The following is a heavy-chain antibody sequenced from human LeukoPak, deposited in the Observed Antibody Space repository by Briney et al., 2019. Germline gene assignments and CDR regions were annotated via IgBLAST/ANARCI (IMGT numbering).Heavy chain of an antibody. CDR1: GFTFDDYA. Sequence: GGSLRLSCAASGFTFDDYAMHWVRQAPGKGLEWVAFISYDGSNKYYADSVKGRFTISRDNSKNTLYLQMNSLRAEDTAVYYCAKVISSSWYYFDYWGQGTLVTVSS. CDR3: AKVISSSWYYFDY. J-gene: IGHJ4*02. D-gene: IGHD6-13*01. V-gene: IGHV3-30*18. CDR2: ISYDGSNK.